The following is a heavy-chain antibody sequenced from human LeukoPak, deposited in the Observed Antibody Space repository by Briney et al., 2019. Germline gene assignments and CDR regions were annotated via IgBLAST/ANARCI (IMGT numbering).Heavy chain of an antibody. CDR1: GFTVRSNY. Sequence: PGGSLRLSCAASGFTVRSNYMSWVRRAPGKGLEWVSVIFSGGTTYYADSLKGRFTISRDNSKNTLYLQMNSLRAEDTAVYYCARGGDYGDLVREYYFDYWGQGTLVTVSP. CDR2: IFSGGTT. D-gene: IGHD4-17*01. V-gene: IGHV3-53*01. J-gene: IGHJ4*02. CDR3: ARGGDYGDLVREYYFDY.